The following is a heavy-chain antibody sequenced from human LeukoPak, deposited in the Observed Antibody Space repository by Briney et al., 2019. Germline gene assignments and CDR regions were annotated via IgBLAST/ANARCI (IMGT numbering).Heavy chain of an antibody. CDR1: GYTFTSYD. J-gene: IGHJ4*02. Sequence: ASVKVSCKASGYTFTSYDINWVRQATGQGLEWMGWMNPNSGNTGYVQKFQGRVIMTRNTSISTAYMELSSLRSEDAAVYYCARGPLGYYDSSGYAIEGYYFDSWGQGTLVTVSS. V-gene: IGHV1-8*01. CDR2: MNPNSGNT. D-gene: IGHD3-22*01. CDR3: ARGPLGYYDSSGYAIEGYYFDS.